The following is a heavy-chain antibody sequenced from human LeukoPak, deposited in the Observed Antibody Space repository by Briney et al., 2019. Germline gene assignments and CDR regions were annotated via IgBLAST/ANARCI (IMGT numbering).Heavy chain of an antibody. V-gene: IGHV1-18*04. J-gene: IGHJ4*02. CDR3: ARGVTEGDY. Sequence: ASVKVSCKASGYTFTSYYMHWVRQAPGQGLEWMGWISPYNGNIIYAQNFQGRVTMTTDASTSTAYMEVRGLRSDDTALYYCARGVTEGDYWGQGTLITVSS. CDR2: ISPYNGNI. CDR1: GYTFTSYY.